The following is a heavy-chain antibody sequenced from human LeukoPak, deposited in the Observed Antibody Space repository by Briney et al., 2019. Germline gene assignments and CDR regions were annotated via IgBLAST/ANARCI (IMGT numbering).Heavy chain of an antibody. J-gene: IGHJ4*02. V-gene: IGHV1-18*01. Sequence: GASVKVSCKASGYTFTSYGISWVRQAPGQGLEWMGWISAYYGNTNYAQKLQGRVTMTTDTSTSTVYMELSSLRSEDTAVYYCARGRISSSWFYYFDYWGQGTLVTVSS. CDR1: GYTFTSYG. D-gene: IGHD6-13*01. CDR2: ISAYYGNT. CDR3: ARGRISSSWFYYFDY.